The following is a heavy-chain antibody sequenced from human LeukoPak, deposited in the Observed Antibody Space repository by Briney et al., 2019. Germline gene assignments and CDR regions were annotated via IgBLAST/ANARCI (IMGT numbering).Heavy chain of an antibody. CDR1: GYTFTGYY. V-gene: IGHV1-2*02. CDR3: AAYYYDSSGYYPGY. J-gene: IGHJ4*02. D-gene: IGHD3-22*01. CDR2: INPNSGGT. Sequence: ASVKVSCKASGYTFTGYYMHWVRQAPGQGLEWMGWINPNSGGTNYAQKFQGRVTMTRDTSISTAYMELSRLRSDDTAVYFCAAYYYDSSGYYPGYWGQGTLVTVSS.